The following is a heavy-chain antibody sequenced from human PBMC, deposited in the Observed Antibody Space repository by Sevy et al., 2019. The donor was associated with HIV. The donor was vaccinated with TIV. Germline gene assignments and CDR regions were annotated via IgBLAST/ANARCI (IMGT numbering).Heavy chain of an antibody. CDR2: FDPEDGET. CDR3: ATLDFSSDYPRYGRDV. J-gene: IGHJ6*02. V-gene: IGHV1-24*01. CDR1: GYTLTKLP. Sequence: ASVKVSCMVSGYTLTKLPMHWVRQAPGKGLEWMGGFDPEDGETIYAQKFQGRVTMTEDTSTDTAYMELSSLRSEDTAVYYCATLDFSSDYPRYGRDVWGQGTTVTVSS. D-gene: IGHD3-3*01.